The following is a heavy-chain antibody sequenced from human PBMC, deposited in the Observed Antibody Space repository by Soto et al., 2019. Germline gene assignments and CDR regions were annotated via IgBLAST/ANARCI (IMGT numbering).Heavy chain of an antibody. V-gene: IGHV3-30-3*01. CDR3: ARDGYSGRSDGFDI. CDR2: ISYDGNNE. Sequence: QVQLVESGGGVVQPGRSLRLSCAASGFTFGAYTMHWVRQPPGKGLEWVAVISYDGNNEHYTDPVKGRFTGSRDNSKSTLYLQMNSLKSEDTAVYYCARDGYSGRSDGFDIWGQGTTVTVSS. D-gene: IGHD1-26*01. CDR1: GFTFGAYT. J-gene: IGHJ3*02.